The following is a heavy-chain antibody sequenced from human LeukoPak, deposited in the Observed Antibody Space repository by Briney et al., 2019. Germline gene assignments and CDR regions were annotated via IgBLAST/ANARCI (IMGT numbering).Heavy chain of an antibody. D-gene: IGHD2-21*02. CDR3: ASSAYCGGDCYSTDAFDI. Sequence: GESLKTSCRGSGYSFTSYWIGWVRQMPGKGLEWMVIFYPGDSDTRYSPSFQGQVTISADKSISTAYLQWSSLKASDTAMYYCASSAYCGGDCYSTDAFDIWGQGTMVTVSS. CDR2: FYPGDSDT. CDR1: GYSFTSYW. J-gene: IGHJ3*02. V-gene: IGHV5-51*01.